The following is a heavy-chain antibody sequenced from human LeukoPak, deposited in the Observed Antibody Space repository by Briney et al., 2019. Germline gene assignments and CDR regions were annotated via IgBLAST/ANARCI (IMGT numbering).Heavy chain of an antibody. CDR2: ISNSGTTI. CDR1: GFTFSDHY. Sequence: AGGSLRLSCAASGFTFSDHYMTWIRQAPGKGLEWVSYISNSGTTIYYADSMRGRFTVSRDNAKSSLFLQMNSLRVDDTAVYYCARVASGYIYGLPLKFFFDDWGQGTLVTVSS. CDR3: ARVASGYIYGLPLKFFFDD. V-gene: IGHV3-11*01. D-gene: IGHD5-18*01. J-gene: IGHJ4*02.